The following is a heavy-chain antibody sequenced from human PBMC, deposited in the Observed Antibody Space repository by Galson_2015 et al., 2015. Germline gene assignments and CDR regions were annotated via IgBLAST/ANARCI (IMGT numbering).Heavy chain of an antibody. Sequence: SVKVSCRASGYTFTSYGISWVRQTPGQGLEWMGWISAYNGNTNYAQKLQGRVTMTTDTSTSTAYMELRSLRPDDTAVYYCARVSVGYYYYYGMDVWGQGTTVTVSS. D-gene: IGHD1-26*01. J-gene: IGHJ6*02. V-gene: IGHV1-18*01. CDR1: GYTFTSYG. CDR3: ARVSVGYYYYYGMDV. CDR2: ISAYNGNT.